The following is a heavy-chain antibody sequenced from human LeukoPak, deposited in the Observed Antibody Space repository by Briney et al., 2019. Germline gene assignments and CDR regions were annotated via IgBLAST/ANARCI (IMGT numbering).Heavy chain of an antibody. CDR3: AKLSGWYEFDY. CDR2: ISWNSGSI. J-gene: IGHJ4*02. CDR1: GFTFSDYY. Sequence: PGGSLRLSCAASGFTFSDYYMSWIRQAPGKGLEWVSGISWNSGSIGYADSVKGRFTISRDNAKNSLYLQMNSLRAEDTALYYCAKLSGWYEFDYWGQGTLVTVSS. V-gene: IGHV3-9*01. D-gene: IGHD6-19*01.